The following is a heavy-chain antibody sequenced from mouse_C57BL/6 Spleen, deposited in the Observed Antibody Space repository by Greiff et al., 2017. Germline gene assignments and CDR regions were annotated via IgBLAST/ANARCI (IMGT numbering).Heavy chain of an antibody. CDR2: ISDGGSYT. CDR3: ARDAPDTDYAMDD. V-gene: IGHV5-4*01. CDR1: GFTFSSYA. Sequence: EVQGVESGGGLVKPGGSLKLSCAASGFTFSSYAMSWVRQTPEKRLEWVATISDGGSYTYYPDNVKGRFTISRDNAKNNLYLQMSHLKSEDTAMYYCARDAPDTDYAMDDWGQGTSVTVSS. J-gene: IGHJ4*01. D-gene: IGHD5-1-1*01.